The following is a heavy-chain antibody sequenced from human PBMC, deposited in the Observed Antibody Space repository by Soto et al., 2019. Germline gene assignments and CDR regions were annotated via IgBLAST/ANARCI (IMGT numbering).Heavy chain of an antibody. J-gene: IGHJ6*02. Sequence: QVQLVQSGAEVKKPGASVKVSCKASGYTFTSYDINWVRQATGQGLEWMGWMNPNSGNTGYAQKFQGRVTMTRNTSRSXXYXELXSLRSEDTAVYYCTRGRSHTAMVSIIPYYSYVMDVWGQGTTVTVSS. V-gene: IGHV1-8*01. CDR1: GYTFTSYD. D-gene: IGHD5-18*01. CDR2: MNPNSGNT. CDR3: TRGRSHTAMVSIIPYYSYVMDV.